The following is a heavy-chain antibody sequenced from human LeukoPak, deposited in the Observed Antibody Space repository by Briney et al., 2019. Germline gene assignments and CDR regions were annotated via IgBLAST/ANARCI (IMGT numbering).Heavy chain of an antibody. CDR3: ARGGSYYCLDY. J-gene: IGHJ4*02. V-gene: IGHV3-48*03. D-gene: IGHD1-26*01. CDR1: GFTFSSYE. CDR2: ISSSGSTI. Sequence: PGGSLRLSCAASGFTFSSYEMNWVRQAPGKGLEWVSYISSSGSTIYYADSVKGRFTISRDNAKNPLYLQMNSLRAEDTAVYYCARGGSYYCLDYWGQGTLVTVSS.